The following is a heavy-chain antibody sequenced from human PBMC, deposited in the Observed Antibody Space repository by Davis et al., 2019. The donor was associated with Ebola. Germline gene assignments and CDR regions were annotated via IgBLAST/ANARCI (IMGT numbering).Heavy chain of an antibody. D-gene: IGHD6-19*01. CDR3: ARDNGYSSGWYVGD. J-gene: IGHJ4*02. CDR2: ISSSGSTI. CDR1: GFTFSDYY. V-gene: IGHV3-11*04. Sequence: GESLKISCAASGFTFSDYYMSWIRQAPGKGLEWVSYISSSGSTIYYADSVKGRFTISRDNAKNSLYLQMNSLRAEDTAVYYCARDNGYSSGWYVGDWGQGTLVTVSS.